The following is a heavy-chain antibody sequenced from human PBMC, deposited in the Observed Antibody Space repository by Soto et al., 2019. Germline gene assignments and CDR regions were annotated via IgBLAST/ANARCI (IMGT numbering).Heavy chain of an antibody. Sequence: PSQTLSLTCAISGDSVSSDTSAWSWIRQSPSRGLECLGRTDYRSTWNNDYALSVKSRLTIRPDTSQNHFSLDLDSVTPEDTTAYYCVGVNFFRGMDVWGQGTPVTVSS. CDR1: GDSVSSDTSA. CDR2: TDYRSTWNN. CDR3: VGVNFFRGMDV. V-gene: IGHV6-1*01. J-gene: IGHJ6*02.